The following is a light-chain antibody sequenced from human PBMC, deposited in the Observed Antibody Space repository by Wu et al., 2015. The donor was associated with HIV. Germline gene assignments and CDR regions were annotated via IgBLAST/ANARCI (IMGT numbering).Light chain of an antibody. CDR3: QQYNNWLT. J-gene: IGKJ4*01. Sequence: EVVMTQSPATLSVSPGQRVTLSCRASQSVSSNVAWYQQKPGQAPRLLIYGASTRASGFPARFSGSGSGTEFTLTISSLQSEDFAVYYCQQYNNWLTFGGGTRV. V-gene: IGKV3-15*01. CDR1: QSVSSN. CDR2: GAS.